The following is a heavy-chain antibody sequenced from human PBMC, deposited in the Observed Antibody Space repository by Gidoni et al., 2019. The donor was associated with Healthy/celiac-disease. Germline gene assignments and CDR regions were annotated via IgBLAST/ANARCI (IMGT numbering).Heavy chain of an antibody. D-gene: IGHD5-12*01. V-gene: IGHV3-23*01. CDR3: AEDHQVRRDGYNYGFDY. J-gene: IGHJ4*02. CDR1: GFTFSSYA. CDR2: IGGSGSSA. Sequence: EVQLLESGGGLVQPGGSLRLSCVASGFTFSSYAMSWVRQAPGKGLGGVTGIGGSGSSAYYADTMKGRFTITGNNTKNTLNLKMNRLRAENTAVYYGAEDHQVRRDGYNYGFDYWGQGTLVTVSS.